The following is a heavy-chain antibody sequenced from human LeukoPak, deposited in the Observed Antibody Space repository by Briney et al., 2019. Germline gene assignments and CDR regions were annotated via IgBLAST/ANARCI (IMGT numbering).Heavy chain of an antibody. Sequence: ASVKVSCKASGYTFTSYDINWVRQATGQGLEWMGWMNPNSGNTGYAQKFQGRVTMTRNTSISTAYMELSSLRSEDTAVYHCARGGYSSGWYNYWGQGTLVTVSS. CDR2: MNPNSGNT. V-gene: IGHV1-8*01. CDR3: ARGGYSSGWYNY. CDR1: GYTFTSYD. D-gene: IGHD6-19*01. J-gene: IGHJ4*02.